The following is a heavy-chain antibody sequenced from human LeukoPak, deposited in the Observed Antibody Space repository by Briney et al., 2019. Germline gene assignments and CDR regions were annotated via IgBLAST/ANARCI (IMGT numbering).Heavy chain of an antibody. V-gene: IGHV3-9*01. J-gene: IGHJ4*02. D-gene: IGHD2-15*01. CDR3: AKGMTSLVYCSGGSCFLFDY. CDR2: ISWNSGSI. CDR1: GFTFDDDA. Sequence: PGGSLRLSCAASGFTFDDDAMHWVRQAPGKGLEWVSGISWNSGSIGYADSVKGRFTISRDNAKNSLYLQMNSLRAEDTALYYCAKGMTSLVYCSGGSCFLFDYWGQGTLVTVSS.